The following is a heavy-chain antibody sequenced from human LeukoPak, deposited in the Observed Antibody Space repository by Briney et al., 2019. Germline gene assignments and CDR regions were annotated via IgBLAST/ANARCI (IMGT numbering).Heavy chain of an antibody. J-gene: IGHJ4*02. V-gene: IGHV3-23*01. Sequence: PGGSLRLSCAASGFTFSSYAMSWVRQAPGKGLEWVSAISGSGGSTYYADSVKGRFTISRDNSKNTLYLQMNSLRAEDTAVYYCAKVGDVDTAINPLYYFDYWGQGTLVTVSS. CDR2: ISGSGGST. CDR3: AKVGDVDTAINPLYYFDY. CDR1: GFTFSSYA. D-gene: IGHD5-18*01.